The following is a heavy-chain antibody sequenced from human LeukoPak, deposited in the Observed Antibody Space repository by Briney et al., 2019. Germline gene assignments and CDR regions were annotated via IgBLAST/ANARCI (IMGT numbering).Heavy chain of an antibody. D-gene: IGHD3-10*01. CDR3: AGERGVITPPLEYYYYYYMDV. J-gene: IGHJ6*03. Sequence: SETLSLTCAVYGGSFSGYYWSWIRQPPGKGLEWIGEINHSGSTNYNPSLKSRVTISVDTSKNQFSLRLSSVTAADTAVYYCAGERGVITPPLEYYYYYYMDVWGKGTTVSISS. CDR1: GGSFSGYY. V-gene: IGHV4-34*01. CDR2: INHSGST.